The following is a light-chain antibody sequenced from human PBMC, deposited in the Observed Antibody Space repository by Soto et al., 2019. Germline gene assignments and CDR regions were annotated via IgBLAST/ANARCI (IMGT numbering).Light chain of an antibody. V-gene: IGKV1-39*01. Sequence: DIQMTQSPSSLSASVGDRVTITCRASQSIGGLLSWYQQQPGKAPKVLIYDASTLQRGVPSRFSGSRSGTDFTLTIGSLQPEDFATYYCQQTDRPPFTFGPGTKVDLK. CDR3: QQTDRPPFT. CDR1: QSIGGL. J-gene: IGKJ3*01. CDR2: DAS.